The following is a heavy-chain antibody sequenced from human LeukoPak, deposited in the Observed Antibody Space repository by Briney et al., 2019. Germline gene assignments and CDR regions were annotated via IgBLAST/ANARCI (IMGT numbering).Heavy chain of an antibody. D-gene: IGHD2-21*02. CDR1: GFNFSNYD. V-gene: IGHV3-30*02. CDR3: AKGDTS. Sequence: GGSLRLSCAASGFNFSNYDMHWVRQAPGKGLEWVAFIRYDGSDKYYADPVKGRFTISRDNSKNTLYLQMNSLRTEDTAVYYCAKGDTSWGQGTLVTVSS. CDR2: IRYDGSDK. J-gene: IGHJ5*02.